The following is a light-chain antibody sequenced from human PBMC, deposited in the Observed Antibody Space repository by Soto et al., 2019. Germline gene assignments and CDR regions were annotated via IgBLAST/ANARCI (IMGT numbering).Light chain of an antibody. CDR1: SSDIGYHNR. J-gene: IGLJ7*01. Sequence: QSALTQPPSVSGSPGQSVTISCTGTSSDIGYHNRVSWYQQPPGTAPKLMIYEVSTRYSGVPDRFSGSKSGNTASLPISGLQAEDEADYYCSSFASSATLVFGGGTQLTVL. CDR3: SSFASSATLV. V-gene: IGLV2-18*02. CDR2: EVS.